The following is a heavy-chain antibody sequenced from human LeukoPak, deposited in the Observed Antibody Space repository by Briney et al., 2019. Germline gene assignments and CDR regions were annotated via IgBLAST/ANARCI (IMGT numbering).Heavy chain of an antibody. CDR2: ISGSASST. CDR1: GSTLSNAW. J-gene: IGHJ3*01. Sequence: PGGSLRLSCAASGSTLSNAWMSWVRQAPGKVLEWVSAISGSASSTSYADSVKGRFTISRDNSKNTLYLQMNSLRADDTAVYYCAMKAVPRPRLYDAFDFWGQGTVVTVSS. CDR3: AMKAVPRPRLYDAFDF. V-gene: IGHV3-23*01. D-gene: IGHD2-2*02.